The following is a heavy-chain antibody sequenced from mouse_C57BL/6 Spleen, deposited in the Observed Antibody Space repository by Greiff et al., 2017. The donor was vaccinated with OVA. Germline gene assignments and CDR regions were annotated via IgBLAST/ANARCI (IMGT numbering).Heavy chain of an antibody. CDR2: INPSNGGT. J-gene: IGHJ4*01. Sequence: VQLQQPGTELVKPGASVKLSCKASGYTFTSYWMHWVKQRPGQGLEWIGNINPSNGGTNYNEKFKSKATLTVDKSSSTAYMQLSSLTSEDSAVYYCARRISPYYGYDEGYAMDYWGQGTSVTVSS. CDR1: GYTFTSYW. CDR3: ARRISPYYGYDEGYAMDY. V-gene: IGHV1-53*01. D-gene: IGHD2-2*01.